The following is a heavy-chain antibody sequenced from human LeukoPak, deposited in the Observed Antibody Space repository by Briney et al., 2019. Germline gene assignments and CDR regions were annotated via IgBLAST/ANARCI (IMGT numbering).Heavy chain of an antibody. Sequence: GGSLRLSCAASGFTFSSYSMNWVRQAPGKGLEWVSSISSSSYIYYADSVKGRFTISRDNAKNSLYLQMNSLGAEDTAVYYCARDAYDILTGYYGSLYYFDYWGQGTLVTVSS. J-gene: IGHJ4*02. D-gene: IGHD3-9*01. V-gene: IGHV3-21*01. CDR2: ISSSSYI. CDR1: GFTFSSYS. CDR3: ARDAYDILTGYYGSLYYFDY.